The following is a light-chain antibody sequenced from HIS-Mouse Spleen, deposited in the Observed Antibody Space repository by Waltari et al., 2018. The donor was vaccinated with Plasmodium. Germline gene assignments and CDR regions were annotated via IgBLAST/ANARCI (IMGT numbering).Light chain of an antibody. CDR2: EDS. J-gene: IGLJ3*02. CDR1: AFPQKY. Sequence: SYELTQPPSVSVSPGQTARITCPGDAFPQKYPYWYQQKSGQAPVLVIYEDSKRPSGIPERFSGSSSGTMATLTISGAQVEDEADYYCYSTDSSGNHRVFGGGTKLTVL. CDR3: YSTDSSGNHRV. V-gene: IGLV3-10*01.